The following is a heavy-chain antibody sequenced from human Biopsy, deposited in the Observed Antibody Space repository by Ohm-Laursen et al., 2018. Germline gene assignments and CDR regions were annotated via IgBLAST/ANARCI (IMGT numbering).Heavy chain of an antibody. D-gene: IGHD3-10*01. Sequence: SLRLSCTASVFTFSSYGMHWVRQAPGRGLAWVAFIWYDGFNRYYADSVKGRFTISRDNSKNTLDLQMNSLRAEDTAVYYCATSTMVRSSGHAFDIWGQGTVVTVS. CDR2: IWYDGFNR. V-gene: IGHV3-33*01. J-gene: IGHJ3*02. CDR1: VFTFSSYG. CDR3: ATSTMVRSSGHAFDI.